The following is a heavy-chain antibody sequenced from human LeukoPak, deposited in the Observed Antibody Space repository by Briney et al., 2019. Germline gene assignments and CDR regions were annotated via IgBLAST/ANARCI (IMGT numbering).Heavy chain of an antibody. Sequence: SVRVSCTASEGTFGGYSIDWVRQGPGQGLDSVAAINPIFNILYYAQNFQGRVTITADQSTNTAYLELDSLKHDDTAVYYCAAVRRLGELFLDYWGQGTLVSVSS. D-gene: IGHD3-10*01. J-gene: IGHJ4*02. CDR2: INPIFNIL. V-gene: IGHV1-69*10. CDR1: EGTFGGYS. CDR3: AAVRRLGELFLDY.